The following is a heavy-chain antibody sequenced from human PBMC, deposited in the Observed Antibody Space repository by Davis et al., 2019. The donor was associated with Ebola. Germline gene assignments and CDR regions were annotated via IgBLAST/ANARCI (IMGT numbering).Heavy chain of an antibody. J-gene: IGHJ3*01. CDR2: ISDSGGTT. V-gene: IGHV3-23*01. Sequence: GESLNISCAASGFTFTNLPMSWLRQAPRKGLQWVSSISDSGGTTYYGDSVKGRFTMSRDTSKDTVYLQMNRLAAEDAALYYCHGGSYLDAFDVWGPGAMVTVSS. D-gene: IGHD1-26*01. CDR3: HGGSYLDAFDV. CDR1: GFTFTNLP.